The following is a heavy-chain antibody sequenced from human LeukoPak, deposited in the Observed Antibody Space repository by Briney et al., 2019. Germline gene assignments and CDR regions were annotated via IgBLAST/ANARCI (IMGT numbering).Heavy chain of an antibody. J-gene: IGHJ5*02. CDR1: GDSVSGGSAG. D-gene: IGHD3-10*01. Sequence: SQTLSLTCAISGDSVSGGSAGWNWIRQSPSRGLEWLGRIYYRSKWYSDYAMSVKSRITINPDTSRNQFSLQLNPVTHDDTAVYYCAGGGLVRGALHWFDPWGQGTLVTVSS. CDR2: IYYRSKWYS. V-gene: IGHV6-1*01. CDR3: AGGGLVRGALHWFDP.